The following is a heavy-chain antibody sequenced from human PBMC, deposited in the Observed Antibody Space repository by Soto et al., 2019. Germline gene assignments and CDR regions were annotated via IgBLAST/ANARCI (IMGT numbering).Heavy chain of an antibody. J-gene: IGHJ4*02. CDR2: LVPQFGTP. Sequence: QVQLVQSGAEVKKPGSSVKVSCLASRGTCNRYAINWVRQAPGHGLEWLGALVPQFGTPNYAQKFQDRVTIVADESTNTTSMELRGLTSDDTAVYYFARQNRDTPMVPFAVWCQGTLVTVSS. CDR1: RGTCNRYA. D-gene: IGHD5-18*01. CDR3: ARQNRDTPMVPFAV. V-gene: IGHV1-69*01.